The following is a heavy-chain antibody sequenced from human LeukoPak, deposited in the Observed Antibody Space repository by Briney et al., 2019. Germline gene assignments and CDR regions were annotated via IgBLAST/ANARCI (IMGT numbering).Heavy chain of an antibody. CDR2: ISSSSSYI. J-gene: IGHJ3*02. D-gene: IGHD2-15*01. CDR3: ARDAGSGDDAFDI. CDR1: GFTFSSYS. Sequence: PGGSLRLSCAASGFTFSSYSMNWVRQAPGKGLEWVSSISSSSSYIYYADSVEGRFTISRDNAKNSLYLQMNSLRAEDTAVYYRARDAGSGDDAFDIWGQGTMVTVSS. V-gene: IGHV3-21*01.